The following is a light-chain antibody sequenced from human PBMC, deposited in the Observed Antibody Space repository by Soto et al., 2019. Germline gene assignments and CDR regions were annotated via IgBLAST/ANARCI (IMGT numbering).Light chain of an antibody. V-gene: IGKV1-39*01. CDR3: QQSYSTPYT. CDR1: QSISTY. Sequence: DIQMTQSPSSLSASVGDRVTITCRASQSISTYLNWYQQKPGKAPKLLIYGASSLQSGVPSRFSGSGSLTDFTLTISSLQPEDFSTYYCQQSYSTPYTFGPGTQLEIK. CDR2: GAS. J-gene: IGKJ2*01.